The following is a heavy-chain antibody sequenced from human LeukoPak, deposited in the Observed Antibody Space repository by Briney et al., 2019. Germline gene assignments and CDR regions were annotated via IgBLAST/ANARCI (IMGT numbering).Heavy chain of an antibody. D-gene: IGHD1-1*01. J-gene: IGHJ3*02. Sequence: PGGSLRLSCAASGFTFSSYAMHWVRQAPGKGLEYVSAISSNGGSTYYANSVKGRFTISRDNSKNTLYLQMGSLRAEDMAVYYCARPLAGTVGDDAFDIWGQGTMVTVSS. CDR3: ARPLAGTVGDDAFDI. CDR2: ISSNGGST. CDR1: GFTFSSYA. V-gene: IGHV3-64*01.